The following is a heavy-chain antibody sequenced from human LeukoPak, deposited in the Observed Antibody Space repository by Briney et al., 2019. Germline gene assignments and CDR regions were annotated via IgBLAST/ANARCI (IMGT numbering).Heavy chain of an antibody. V-gene: IGHV3-43*02. CDR1: GFTFDDYA. Sequence: PGGSLRLSCAASGFTFDDYAMHWVRQAPGKGLEWVSLISGDGGSTYYADSVKGRFTISGDNSKNSLYLQMNSLRTEDTALYYCAKDIRYSSGWNYYYYGMDVWGQGTTVTVSS. CDR3: AKDIRYSSGWNYYYYGMDV. J-gene: IGHJ6*02. D-gene: IGHD6-19*01. CDR2: ISGDGGST.